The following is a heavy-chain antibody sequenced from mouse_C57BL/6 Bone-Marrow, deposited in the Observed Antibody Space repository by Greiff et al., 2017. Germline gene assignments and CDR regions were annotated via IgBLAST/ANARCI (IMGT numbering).Heavy chain of an antibody. CDR3: ARYYYGSDAMDY. J-gene: IGHJ4*01. CDR1: GYTFTDYN. D-gene: IGHD1-1*01. CDR2: INPNNGGT. Sequence: EVQVVESGPELVKPGASVKIPCKASGYTFTDYNMDWVKQSHGKSLEWIGDINPNNGGTIYNQKFKGKATLTVDKSSSTAYMELRSLTSEDTAVYYCARYYYGSDAMDYWGQGTSVTVSS. V-gene: IGHV1-18*01.